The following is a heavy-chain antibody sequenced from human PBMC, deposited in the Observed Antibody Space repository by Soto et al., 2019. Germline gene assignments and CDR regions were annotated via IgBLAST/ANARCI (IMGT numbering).Heavy chain of an antibody. Sequence: GGSLRLSCAASGFTFGDYAMSWFRQAPGKGLEWVGFIRSKAYCGRTEYAASVKGRFTISREDSKSIAYLQMNSLKTEDTAVYYCTREAYYCSSTSCPPAYWGQGTLVTVSS. CDR1: GFTFGDYA. D-gene: IGHD2-2*01. V-gene: IGHV3-49*03. CDR2: IRSKAYCGRT. CDR3: TREAYYCSSTSCPPAY. J-gene: IGHJ4*02.